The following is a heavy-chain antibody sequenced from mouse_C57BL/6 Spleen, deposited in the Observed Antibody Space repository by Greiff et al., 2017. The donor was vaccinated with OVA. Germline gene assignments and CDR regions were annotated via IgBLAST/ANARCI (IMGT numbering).Heavy chain of an antibody. CDR3: ASYYYGSSYAEGFAY. D-gene: IGHD1-1*01. CDR1: GYAFSSYW. V-gene: IGHV1-80*01. Sequence: VQRVESGAELVKPGASVKISCKASGYAFSSYWMNWVKQRPGKGLEWIGQIYPGDGDTNYNGKFKGKATLTADKSSSTAYMQLSSLTSEDSAVYFCASYYYGSSYAEGFAYWGQGTLVTVSA. J-gene: IGHJ3*01. CDR2: IYPGDGDT.